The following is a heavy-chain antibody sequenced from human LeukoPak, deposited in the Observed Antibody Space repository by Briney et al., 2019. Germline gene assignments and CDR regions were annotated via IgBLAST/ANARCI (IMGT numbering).Heavy chain of an antibody. CDR2: ISYDGSNK. V-gene: IGHV3-30*04. D-gene: IGHD3-9*01. CDR3: AKARDILTGSYDY. CDR1: GFTFSLYA. J-gene: IGHJ4*02. Sequence: GGSLRLSCAASGFTFSLYAMHWVRQAPGKGLEWVAVISYDGSNKYYADSVKGRFTISRDNSKNTLSLQMNSLIAEDTAVYYCAKARDILTGSYDYWGQGTLVTVSS.